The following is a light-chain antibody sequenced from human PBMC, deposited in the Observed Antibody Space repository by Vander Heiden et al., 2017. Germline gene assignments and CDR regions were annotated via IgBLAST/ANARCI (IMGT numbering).Light chain of an antibody. CDR2: DKN. CDR3: NSRDSSGNHFV. Sequence: SSELTQDPAVSVALGETVRITCQGDSLRTYFVNWYQQKPGQAPVLVIYDKNTRPSGIPDRFSGSISGNTASLTITGAQAEDEADYYFNSRDSSGNHFVFGPGTRVTVL. J-gene: IGLJ1*01. CDR1: SLRTYF. V-gene: IGLV3-19*01.